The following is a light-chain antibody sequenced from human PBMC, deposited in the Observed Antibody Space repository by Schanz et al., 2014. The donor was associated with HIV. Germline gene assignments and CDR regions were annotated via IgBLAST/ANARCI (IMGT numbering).Light chain of an antibody. CDR3: LQYDDESYT. J-gene: IGKJ2*01. CDR1: QSVSTW. Sequence: DIQMPQSPSTLSASVGDRISITCRASQSVSTWLAWYQQKPGKAPKLLISEASILETEVPSTFSGSGSGTEFTLTISSLQPDDFATYYCLQYDDESYTFGQGTKLEIK. V-gene: IGKV1-5*03. CDR2: EAS.